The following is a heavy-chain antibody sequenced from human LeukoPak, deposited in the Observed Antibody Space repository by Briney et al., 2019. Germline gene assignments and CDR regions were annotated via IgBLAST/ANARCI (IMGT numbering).Heavy chain of an antibody. V-gene: IGHV4-39*02. CDR2: VYYSGNT. CDR1: GGSISSSSYH. Sequence: PSETLSLTCSVSGGSISSSSYHWGRIRQPPGKGLEWIGSVYYSGNTYYNPSLKSRVTMSVDTSKNQFSLKLSSVTAADTAVYYCAREVSRRGMDVWGQGTTVTVSS. CDR3: AREVSRRGMDV. J-gene: IGHJ6*02.